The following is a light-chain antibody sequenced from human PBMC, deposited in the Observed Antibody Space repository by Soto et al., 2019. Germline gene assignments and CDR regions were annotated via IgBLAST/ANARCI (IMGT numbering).Light chain of an antibody. CDR1: SSDVGGYNY. CDR3: SSYASNSPVV. CDR2: DVS. V-gene: IGLV2-14*03. J-gene: IGLJ3*02. Sequence: QSALTQPASVSGSPGQSITISCTGTSSDVGGYNYVSWYQQHPGKAPKLMIFDVSNRPSGISYRFSGSKSGNTASLTISGLQAEDEADYYCSSYASNSPVVFGVGTKLPVL.